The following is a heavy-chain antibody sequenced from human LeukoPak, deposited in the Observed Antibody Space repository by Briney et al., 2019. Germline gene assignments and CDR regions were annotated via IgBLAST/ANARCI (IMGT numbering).Heavy chain of an antibody. J-gene: IGHJ4*02. Sequence: GGSLRLSCAASGFTFSSYAMHWVRQAPGKGLEWVAVISYDGSNKYYADSVKGRFTISRDNSKNTLYLQMNSLRAEDTAVYYCAKAIGSIDYWGQGTLVTVSS. CDR2: ISYDGSNK. CDR3: AKAIGSIDY. V-gene: IGHV3-30-3*01. CDR1: GFTFSSYA. D-gene: IGHD1-26*01.